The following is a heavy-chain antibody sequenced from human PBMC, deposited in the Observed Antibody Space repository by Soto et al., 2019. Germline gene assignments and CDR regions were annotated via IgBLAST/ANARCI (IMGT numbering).Heavy chain of an antibody. D-gene: IGHD1-1*01. V-gene: IGHV3-9*01. J-gene: IGHJ6*03. CDR1: GFIFDDYA. CDR2: ISWNSGSI. Sequence: DVQLVESGGGLVQPGRSLRLSCAASGFIFDDYAMHWVRQAPGKGLEWVSGISWNSGSIGYADSVKGRFTISRDNAKNSLDLQMNSLRAEDTALYYCAKDNTGTITYYYMDVWGKGTTVTVSS. CDR3: AKDNTGTITYYYMDV.